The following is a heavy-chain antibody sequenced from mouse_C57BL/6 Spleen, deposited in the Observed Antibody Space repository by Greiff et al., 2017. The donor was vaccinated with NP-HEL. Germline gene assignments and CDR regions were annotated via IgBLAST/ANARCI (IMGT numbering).Heavy chain of an antibody. J-gene: IGHJ3*01. CDR3: TALWFAY. CDR2: IRLKSDNYAT. CDR1: GFTFSNYW. V-gene: IGHV6-3*01. Sequence: EVMLVASGGGLVQPGGSMKLSCVASGFTFSNYWMNWVRQSPEKGLEWVAQIRLKSDNYATHYAESVKGRFTISRDDSKSSVYLQMNNLRAEDTGIYYCTALWFAYWGQGTLVTVSA.